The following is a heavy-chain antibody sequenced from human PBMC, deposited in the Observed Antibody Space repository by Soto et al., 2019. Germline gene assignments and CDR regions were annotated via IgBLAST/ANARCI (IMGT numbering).Heavy chain of an antibody. CDR3: ARDQAYGYCSSTSCSQPDF. CDR1: GFTFSDYG. J-gene: IGHJ4*02. D-gene: IGHD2-2*03. Sequence: GESLKISCAASGFTFSDYGMNWVRQAPGKGLEWVAVIWYDGSNKYYADSVKGRFTISRDNSKNTLYLQMNSLRAEDTAVYYCARDQAYGYCSSTSCSQPDFWGQGTLVTVSS. V-gene: IGHV3-33*01. CDR2: IWYDGSNK.